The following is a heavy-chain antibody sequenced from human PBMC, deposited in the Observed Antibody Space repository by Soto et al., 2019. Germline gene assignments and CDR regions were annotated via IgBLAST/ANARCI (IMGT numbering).Heavy chain of an antibody. Sequence: PGGSLRLSCAASGFSFSSYTMNWVRQAPGKGLEWVSSINNNSGRKYYADSVKGRFTISRDDSKNTLFLQMNSLKAEDTAVYFCAKDGDYEYFDYWGQGTQVTVSS. D-gene: IGHD3-22*01. CDR1: GFSFSSYT. J-gene: IGHJ4*02. CDR2: INNNSGRK. CDR3: AKDGDYEYFDY. V-gene: IGHV3-23*01.